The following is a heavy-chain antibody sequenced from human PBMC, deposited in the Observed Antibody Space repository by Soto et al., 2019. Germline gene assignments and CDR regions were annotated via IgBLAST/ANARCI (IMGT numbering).Heavy chain of an antibody. CDR2: IYWDDDK. D-gene: IGHD2-2*01. V-gene: IGHV2-5*02. Sequence: SGPTLVNPTQTLTLNCTFSGFSLSTSGVGVGWIRQPPGKALEWLALIYWDDDKRYSPSLKSRLTITKDTSKNQVVLTMTNMDPVDTATYYCAHLVVPAAKMYYFDYWGQGTLVTVSS. CDR3: AHLVVPAAKMYYFDY. CDR1: GFSLSTSGVG. J-gene: IGHJ4*02.